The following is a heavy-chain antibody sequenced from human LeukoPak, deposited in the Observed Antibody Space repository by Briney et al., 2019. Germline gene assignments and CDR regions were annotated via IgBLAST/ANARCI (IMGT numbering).Heavy chain of an antibody. J-gene: IGHJ3*02. CDR1: GGSISSSSYY. Sequence: PSETLSLTCTVSGGSISSSSYYWGWIRQPPGKGLEWIGSIYYSGSTSYNPSLKSRVTISVDTSKNWFSLKLSSVTAADTAVYYCARVDGHGDPTGGAFDIWGQGTMVTVSS. CDR2: IYYSGST. D-gene: IGHD4-17*01. V-gene: IGHV4-39*01. CDR3: ARVDGHGDPTGGAFDI.